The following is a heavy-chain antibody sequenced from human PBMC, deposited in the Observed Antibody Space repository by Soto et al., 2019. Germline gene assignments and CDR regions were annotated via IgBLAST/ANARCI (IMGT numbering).Heavy chain of an antibody. D-gene: IGHD3-3*01. CDR2: ISGSGDVT. CDR3: AKQERTFGEGY. J-gene: IGHJ4*02. CDR1: GFTFSAYV. V-gene: IGHV3-23*01. Sequence: EAQSLETGGDSAQPGGSLRLSCAASGFTFSAYVLNWVRQAPGKGLELVSGISGSGDVTYYADYVRGRFTISRDNSKNTLYLQVNNLRAEDTAMYYCAKQERTFGEGYWGRGTLVTDSA.